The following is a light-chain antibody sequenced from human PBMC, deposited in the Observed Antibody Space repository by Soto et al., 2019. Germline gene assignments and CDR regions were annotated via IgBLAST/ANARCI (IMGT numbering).Light chain of an antibody. Sequence: QPVLTQSSSASASLGSSVKLTCTLSSGHSSYIIAWHQQQPGKAPRYLMKLEGSGSYNKGSGVPDRFSGSSSGADRYLTISNLQFEDEADYYCETWDSNPRWVVGGGTKVTVL. CDR3: ETWDSNPRWV. V-gene: IGLV4-60*02. CDR1: SGHSSYI. J-gene: IGLJ3*02. CDR2: LEGSGSY.